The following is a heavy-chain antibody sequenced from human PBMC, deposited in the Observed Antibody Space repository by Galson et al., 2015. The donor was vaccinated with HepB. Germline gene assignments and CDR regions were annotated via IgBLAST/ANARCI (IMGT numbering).Heavy chain of an antibody. J-gene: IGHJ6*02. CDR3: AYGVDV. V-gene: IGHV6-1*01. Sequence: CAISGDSVSSTSAVWNWIRQSPSRGLEWLGRTYYRPRWYNDYAVSVKSRISINADTSKNQVSLQLNSVTPDDTAVYYCAYGVDVWGQGTRVTVS. CDR1: GDSVSSTSAV. CDR2: TYYRPRWYN.